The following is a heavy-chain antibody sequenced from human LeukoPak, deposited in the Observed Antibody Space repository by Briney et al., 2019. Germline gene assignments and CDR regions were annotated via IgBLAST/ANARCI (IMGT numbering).Heavy chain of an antibody. CDR3: ARDDYGGNSLNPFDY. V-gene: IGHV1-46*01. J-gene: IGHJ4*02. CDR1: GYTFTSYY. Sequence: ASVKVSCKASGYTFTSYYMHWVRQAPGQGLEWMGINNPSGGSTSYAQKFQGRVTITADESTSTAYMELSSLRSEDTAVYYCARDDYGGNSLNPFDYWGQGTLVTVSS. D-gene: IGHD4-23*01. CDR2: NNPSGGST.